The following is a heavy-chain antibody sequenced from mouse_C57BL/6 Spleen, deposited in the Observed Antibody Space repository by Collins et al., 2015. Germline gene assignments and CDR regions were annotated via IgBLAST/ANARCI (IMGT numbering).Heavy chain of an antibody. CDR2: IDPSDSYT. CDR3: ASQAYYYGSRAMDY. CDR1: GYTFTSYW. Sequence: QVQLQQPGAELVGPGTSVKLSCKASGYTFTSYWMHWVKQRPGQGLEWIGVIDPSDSYTDYNQKFKGKATLTVDTSSSTAYMQLSSLTSEDSAVYYCASQAYYYGSRAMDYWGQGTSVTVSS. D-gene: IGHD1-1*01. V-gene: IGHV1-59*01. J-gene: IGHJ4*01.